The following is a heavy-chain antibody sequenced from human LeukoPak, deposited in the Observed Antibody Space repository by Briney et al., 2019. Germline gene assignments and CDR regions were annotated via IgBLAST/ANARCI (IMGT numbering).Heavy chain of an antibody. CDR2: INPNSGGT. Sequence: GASVKVSCKASGYTFTGYYMYWVRQAPGQGLEWMGWINPNSGGTNYAQKFQGRVTMTRDTSISTAYMEMSRLRSDDTAVYYCTRISGTTGKFNWGQGTLVTVSS. CDR1: GYTFTGYY. J-gene: IGHJ4*02. D-gene: IGHD1-1*01. CDR3: TRISGTTGKFN. V-gene: IGHV1-2*02.